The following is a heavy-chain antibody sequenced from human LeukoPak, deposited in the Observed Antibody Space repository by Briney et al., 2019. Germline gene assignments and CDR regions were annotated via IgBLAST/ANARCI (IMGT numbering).Heavy chain of an antibody. D-gene: IGHD6-13*01. V-gene: IGHV3-33*01. Sequence: GGSLRLSCAASGITFNTYGMQWVRQAPGKGLEWVAIIWYDGSNKYYADSVKGRFTISRDNSKNTLYLQMDSLSAEDTAVYYCARARGSSWYHDYWGQGTLVTVSS. CDR3: ARARGSSWYHDY. CDR2: IWYDGSNK. J-gene: IGHJ4*02. CDR1: GITFNTYG.